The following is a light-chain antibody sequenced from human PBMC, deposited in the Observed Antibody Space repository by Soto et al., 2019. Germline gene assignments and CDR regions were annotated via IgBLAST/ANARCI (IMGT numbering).Light chain of an antibody. CDR1: SSDVGGYNY. V-gene: IGLV2-8*01. CDR3: SSYAGSTVV. CDR2: EVS. Sequence: QSALTQPPSASGAPGQSVTISCTGTSSDVGGYNYVSWYQQHPVKAPKLMIYEVSKRPSGVPDRFSGSKSGNTASLTGSGLQAEDEAEYYCSSYAGSTVVFGGGTKVTVL. J-gene: IGLJ2*01.